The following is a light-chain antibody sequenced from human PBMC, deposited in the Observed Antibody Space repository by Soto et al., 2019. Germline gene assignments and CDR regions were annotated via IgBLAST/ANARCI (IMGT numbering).Light chain of an antibody. J-gene: IGLJ1*01. CDR2: NVY. V-gene: IGLV2-14*03. Sequence: QSALTQPASVPGSPGQSITISCTGTSSDVGTYNFVSWHQQHPGKAPKLMIYNVYDRPSGISYRFSGPKSGNTASLTISGLQGEDEADYYCSAYTVSRTYVFGTGTKVTVL. CDR3: SAYTVSRTYV. CDR1: SSDVGTYNF.